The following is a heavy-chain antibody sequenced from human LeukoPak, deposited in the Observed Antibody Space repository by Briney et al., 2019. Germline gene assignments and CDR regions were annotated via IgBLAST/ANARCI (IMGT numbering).Heavy chain of an antibody. CDR3: ARARPVLRFLEWLSDYFDY. CDR1: GGSFSGYY. J-gene: IGHJ4*02. Sequence: SETLSLTCAVYGGSFSGYYRSWIRQPPGKGLEWIGEINHSGSTNYNPSLKSRVTISVDTSKNQFSLKLSSVTAADTAVYYCARARPVLRFLEWLSDYFDYWGQGTLVTVSS. V-gene: IGHV4-34*01. CDR2: INHSGST. D-gene: IGHD3-3*01.